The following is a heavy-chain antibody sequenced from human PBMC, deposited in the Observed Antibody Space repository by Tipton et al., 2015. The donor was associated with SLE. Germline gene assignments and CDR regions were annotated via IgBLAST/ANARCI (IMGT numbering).Heavy chain of an antibody. CDR3: AKGSGWYKD. J-gene: IGHJ4*02. V-gene: IGHV4-4*07. Sequence: TLSLTCIVSGASISSYYWSWIRQPAGKGLEWIGRMYITGNSKYNPSLRSRVTMSVDTPKSQFSLKLSSVTAADTAVYYCAKGSGWYKDWGQGTLVTVSS. CDR2: MYITGNS. D-gene: IGHD6-19*01. CDR1: GASISSYY.